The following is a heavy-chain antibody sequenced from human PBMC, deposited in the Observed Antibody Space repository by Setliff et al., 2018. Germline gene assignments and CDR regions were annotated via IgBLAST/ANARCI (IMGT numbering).Heavy chain of an antibody. CDR3: ATLSKDLNY. CDR2: INQDGSEK. Sequence: GSLRLSCAASGFTFSTYWMSWVRQAPGKGLEWVANINQDGSEKYYVDSVKGRFDISRDSSKNTVYLQMNSLTAEDTAMYYCATLSKDLNYWGQGTLVTVSS. J-gene: IGHJ4*02. D-gene: IGHD3-3*01. CDR1: GFTFSTYW. V-gene: IGHV3-7*01.